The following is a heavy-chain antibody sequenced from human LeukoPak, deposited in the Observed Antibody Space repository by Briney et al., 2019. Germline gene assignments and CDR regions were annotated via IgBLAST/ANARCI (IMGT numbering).Heavy chain of an antibody. Sequence: GGSMRLSCAASRFTFSSYWMSWVRQAPGKGLEWVASIKDDGSEKYYVDSAKGRFTISRDNYKNSLYLQMNSLRAEYTAVYYCARDTGYNTFDYWGQGTLVTVSS. CDR3: ARDTGYNTFDY. CDR1: RFTFSSYW. D-gene: IGHD5-24*01. J-gene: IGHJ4*02. V-gene: IGHV3-7*05. CDR2: IKDDGSEK.